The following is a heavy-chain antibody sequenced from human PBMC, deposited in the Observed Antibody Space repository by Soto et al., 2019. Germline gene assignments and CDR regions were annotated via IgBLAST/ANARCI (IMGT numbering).Heavy chain of an antibody. CDR2: ISYDGSNK. D-gene: IGHD3-10*01. Sequence: QVQLVESGGGVVQPGGSLRLSCAASGFTFSKYGMHWVRQAPGKGLEWVAVISYDGSNKYYADSVKGRFTISRDNSKNTLYLQMNSLTTEDTAVYYCARDWVWFGAHPIDYWGQGTLVTVSS. J-gene: IGHJ4*02. CDR3: ARDWVWFGAHPIDY. CDR1: GFTFSKYG. V-gene: IGHV3-30*03.